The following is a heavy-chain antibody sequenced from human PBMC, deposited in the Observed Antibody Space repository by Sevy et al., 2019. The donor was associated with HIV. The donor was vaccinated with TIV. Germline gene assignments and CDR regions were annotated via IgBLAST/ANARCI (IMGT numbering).Heavy chain of an antibody. Sequence: SGTLSLTCSVSGGSISSSSYYWGWIRQPPGKGLEWIGSIYYSGSTYYNPSLKSRVTISVDTSKNQFSLKLSSVTAADTAVYYCARQRIAVAVNFDYWGQGTLVTVSS. CDR3: ARQRIAVAVNFDY. J-gene: IGHJ4*02. D-gene: IGHD6-19*01. CDR1: GGSISSSSYY. V-gene: IGHV4-39*01. CDR2: IYYSGST.